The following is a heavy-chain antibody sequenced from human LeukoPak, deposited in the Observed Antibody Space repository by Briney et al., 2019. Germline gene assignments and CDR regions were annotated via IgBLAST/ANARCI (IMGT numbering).Heavy chain of an antibody. CDR3: ARYTRYYGPGSKSLDY. CDR1: GGSFSGYY. D-gene: IGHD3-10*01. J-gene: IGHJ4*02. Sequence: SETLSLTCAVYGGSFSGYYWSWIRQPPGKGLEWIGEINHSGSTNYNPSLKSRVTISVDTSKNQFSLKLSSVTAADTAVYYCARYTRYYGPGSKSLDYWGQGTLVTVSS. V-gene: IGHV4-34*01. CDR2: INHSGST.